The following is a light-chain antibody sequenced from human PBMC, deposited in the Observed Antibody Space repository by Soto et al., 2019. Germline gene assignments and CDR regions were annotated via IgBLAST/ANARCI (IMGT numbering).Light chain of an antibody. CDR2: EVS. V-gene: IGLV2-14*01. Sequence: QSALTQPASVSGSPGQSITISCTGTSSDVGSYNYVSWYQQHPGNAPKLMIYEVSNRPSGVSNRFSGSKSGNTASLTISGLQAEDEADYYCSSYTSSSTPVVFGGGTKLTVL. CDR3: SSYTSSSTPVV. J-gene: IGLJ2*01. CDR1: SSDVGSYNY.